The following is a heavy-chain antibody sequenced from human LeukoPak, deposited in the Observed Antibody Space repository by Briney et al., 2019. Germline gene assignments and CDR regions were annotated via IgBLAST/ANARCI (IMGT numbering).Heavy chain of an antibody. V-gene: IGHV3-49*04. D-gene: IGHD2-2*01. CDR3: TRGLRPAPLDY. CDR2: IRATVSGGAT. Sequence: PGGSLRLSCTASGFTFGNYAMSWVRQVPGKGLEWVAFIRATVSGGATEYASSVKDRFTISRDDSKRIAYLQMNSLKTDDTAVYYCTRGLRPAPLDYWGQGTLVTVSS. J-gene: IGHJ4*02. CDR1: GFTFGNYA.